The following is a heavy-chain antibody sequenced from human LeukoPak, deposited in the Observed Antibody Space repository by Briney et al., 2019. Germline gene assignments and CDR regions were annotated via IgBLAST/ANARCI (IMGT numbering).Heavy chain of an antibody. Sequence: GGSLRLSCAASGFTFSSFWMHWVRQAPGKGLVWVSRINSDGSSTNYADFVKGRFTISRDNAKSTVYLQMDSLRVEDTAVYYCVRDMYLAHFDYWGLGTLVTVSS. V-gene: IGHV3-74*01. CDR1: GFTFSSFW. J-gene: IGHJ4*02. D-gene: IGHD2-8*01. CDR2: INSDGSST. CDR3: VRDMYLAHFDY.